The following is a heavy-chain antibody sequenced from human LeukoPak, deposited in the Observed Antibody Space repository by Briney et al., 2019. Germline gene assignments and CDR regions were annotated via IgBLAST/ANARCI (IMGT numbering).Heavy chain of an antibody. Sequence: PGGSLRLSCAASGFTLSDYYMSWIRQAPGRGLEGGSYISSSGSTIYYADSVKGRFTLSRDNAKNSLYLQMNSLRAEDTAVYYCARRSIVVVPASDYFDYWGQGTLVTVSS. CDR2: ISSSGSTI. D-gene: IGHD2-2*01. V-gene: IGHV3-11*01. CDR1: GFTLSDYY. CDR3: ARRSIVVVPASDYFDY. J-gene: IGHJ4*02.